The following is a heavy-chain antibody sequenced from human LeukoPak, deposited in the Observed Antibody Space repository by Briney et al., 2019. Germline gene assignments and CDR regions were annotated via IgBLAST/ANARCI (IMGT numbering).Heavy chain of an antibody. V-gene: IGHV4-34*01. CDR3: ARGTLARAFDY. D-gene: IGHD6-6*01. J-gene: IGHJ4*02. Sequence: SSETLSLTCAVYGGSFSGYYWSWIRQPPGKGLEWIGEINHSGSTNYNPSLKSRVTISVDTSKNQFSLKLSSVTAADTAVYYCARGTLARAFDYWGQGNLVTVSS. CDR1: GGSFSGYY. CDR2: INHSGST.